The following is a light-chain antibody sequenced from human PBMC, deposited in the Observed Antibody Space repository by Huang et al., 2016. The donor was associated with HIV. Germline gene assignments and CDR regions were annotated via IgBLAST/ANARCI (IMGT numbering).Light chain of an antibody. J-gene: IGKJ2*01. CDR3: QHYGTSPQT. CDR2: VAS. Sequence: EIVLTQSPGTLSVSPGEGATLSCRASQSINNHYLAWFQQTPCQPPRLLIYVASSRATGVPDRFTGSGSGTDFNLTISRLETEDFAMYFCQHYGTSPQTFGQGTKLEIK. CDR1: QSINNHY. V-gene: IGKV3-20*01.